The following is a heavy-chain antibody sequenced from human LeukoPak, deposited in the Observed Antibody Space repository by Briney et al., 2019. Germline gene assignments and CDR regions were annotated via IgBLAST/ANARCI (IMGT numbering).Heavy chain of an antibody. CDR3: ARGGYDFWSEYDYNLDV. CDR1: GFTFPSYA. J-gene: IGHJ6*02. D-gene: IGHD3-3*01. Sequence: GGSLRLSCSASGFTFPSYAMHWVRQAPGKGLEYVSAISSNGGSTYYADSVKGRFTISRDNSKNTLYLEMNSLRAEDTAVYYCARGGYDFWSEYDYNLDVWGQGTTVTVSS. CDR2: ISSNGGST. V-gene: IGHV3-64*04.